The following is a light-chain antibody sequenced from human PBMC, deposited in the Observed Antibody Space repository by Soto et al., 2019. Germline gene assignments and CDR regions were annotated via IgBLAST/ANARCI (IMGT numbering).Light chain of an antibody. J-gene: IGKJ1*01. V-gene: IGKV1-39*01. CDR2: AAS. Sequence: DIQMTQSPSSLSASVGDRVTITCRASQSVSSYLNWYQQKPGKAPKVLIYAASALQSGVPARFSGSGYGTDFTLTIDSLQPEDFATYYCQQSFVPPRTFCQGTKVEIK. CDR1: QSVSSY. CDR3: QQSFVPPRT.